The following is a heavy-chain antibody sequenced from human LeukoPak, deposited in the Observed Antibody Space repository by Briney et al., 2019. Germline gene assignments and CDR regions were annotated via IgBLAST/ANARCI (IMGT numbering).Heavy chain of an antibody. Sequence: PSETLSLTRTVSGASVSSGRYYWSWLRQPPGKGLEWIEYIYYSGSTNYNPSLKSRVTISVDTSKNQFSLKLSSVTAADTAVYYCARARSGYYQTWGQGTLVTVSS. CDR3: ARARSGYYQT. V-gene: IGHV4-61*01. D-gene: IGHD3-22*01. J-gene: IGHJ4*02. CDR2: IYYSGST. CDR1: GASVSSGRYY.